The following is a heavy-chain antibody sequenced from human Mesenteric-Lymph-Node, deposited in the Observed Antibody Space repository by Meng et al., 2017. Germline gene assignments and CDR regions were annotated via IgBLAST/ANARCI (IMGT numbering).Heavy chain of an antibody. CDR2: ISGNSKTI. D-gene: IGHD6-13*01. CDR1: GFTFSTSS. CDR3: ARGTIIAAAGYDY. Sequence: GESLKISCAASGFTFSTSSMNWVRQAPGKGLEWVSSISGNSKTIYYADSVKGRFTISRDNAKNSLFLQMNSLRAEDTAVYYCARGTIIAAAGYDYWGQGTMVTVS. J-gene: IGHJ4*02. V-gene: IGHV3-21*01.